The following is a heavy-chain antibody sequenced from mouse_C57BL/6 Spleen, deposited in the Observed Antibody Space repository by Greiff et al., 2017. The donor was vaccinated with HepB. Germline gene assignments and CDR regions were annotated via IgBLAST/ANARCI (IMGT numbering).Heavy chain of an antibody. D-gene: IGHD1-1*01. Sequence: VQLQQPGAELVRPGSSVKLSCKASGYTFTSYWMHWVKQRPIQGLEWIGNIDPSDSETHYNQKFKDKATLTVDKSSSTAYMQLSSLTSEDSAVYYCAREGVYERYFDVWGTGTTVTVSS. CDR1: GYTFTSYW. CDR3: AREGVYERYFDV. CDR2: IDPSDSET. J-gene: IGHJ1*03. V-gene: IGHV1-52*01.